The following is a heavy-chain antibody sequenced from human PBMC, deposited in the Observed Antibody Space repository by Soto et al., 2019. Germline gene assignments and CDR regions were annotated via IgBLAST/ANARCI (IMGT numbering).Heavy chain of an antibody. CDR2: IYPADSQT. J-gene: IGHJ5*02. CDR3: VRQATGYKSKWFDP. D-gene: IGHD3-9*01. V-gene: IGHV5-51*01. CDR1: GFTFTNYW. Sequence: GESLKISCEVSGFTFTNYWIAWVRQMPGKGLEWMGGIYPADSQTRYIPTFQGQVAISADKSVNTAYLQWRSLKASDTAMYFCVRQATGYKSKWFDPWGQGTLVTVSS.